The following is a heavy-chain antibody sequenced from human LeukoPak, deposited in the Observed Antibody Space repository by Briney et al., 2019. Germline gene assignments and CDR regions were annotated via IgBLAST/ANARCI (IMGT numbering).Heavy chain of an antibody. V-gene: IGHV3-7*03. CDR2: IKEDVSDK. CDR1: GFTIDDYW. J-gene: IGHJ4*02. CDR3: ARVGVAGFDY. D-gene: IGHD3-3*01. Sequence: PGGSLRLSCAASGFTIDDYWMSWVRQAPGKGLEWVANIKEDVSDKYYVDSVKGRFTISRDNAKNSLYLQMSRLRAEDTAVYYCARVGVAGFDYWGQGILVTVSP.